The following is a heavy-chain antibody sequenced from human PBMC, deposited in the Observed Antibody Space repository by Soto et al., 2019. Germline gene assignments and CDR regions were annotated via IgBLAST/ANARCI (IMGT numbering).Heavy chain of an antibody. CDR3: ASGGTPIDY. V-gene: IGHV1-18*01. CDR1: GYTFTNFG. CDR2: ISAYNGNT. J-gene: IGHJ4*02. Sequence: QVQLVQSGAEVKKPGASVKVSCKASGYTFTNFGITWVRQAPGQGLEWMGWISAYNGNTNYAQNFQGRVTMTTDTSTSTAYMEPWSLRSDDTAVYYGASGGTPIDYWCEGTLVSVSS. D-gene: IGHD3-16*01.